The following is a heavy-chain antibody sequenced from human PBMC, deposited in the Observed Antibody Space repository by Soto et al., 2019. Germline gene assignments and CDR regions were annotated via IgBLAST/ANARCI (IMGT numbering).Heavy chain of an antibody. D-gene: IGHD3-22*01. CDR1: GYSFTSYW. J-gene: IGHJ6*02. V-gene: IGHV5-51*01. CDR2: IYPGDCDT. CDR3: AIHPTYYYDSSGYYYYYGMDV. Sequence: GESLKISCKGSGYSFTSYWIDWVRQMPGKGLEWMGIIYPGDCDTRYSPSFQGQVTISDDNSISTAYRQWSSLQASDTAMYYCAIHPTYYYDSSGYYYYYGMDVWGQGTTVTVPS.